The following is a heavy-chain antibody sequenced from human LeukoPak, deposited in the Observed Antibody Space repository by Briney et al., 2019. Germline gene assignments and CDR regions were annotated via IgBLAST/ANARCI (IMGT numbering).Heavy chain of an antibody. CDR3: AKHRDSGWYSPFDY. J-gene: IGHJ4*02. Sequence: GGSLRLSCAASGFTFSSYWMSWVRQAPGKGLEWVANINKDGGEKYYVDSVKGRFTISRDNAKNSLYLQMNSLRADDTAVYYCAKHRDSGWYSPFDYWGQRTLVTVSS. CDR1: GFTFSSYW. CDR2: INKDGGEK. V-gene: IGHV3-7*03. D-gene: IGHD6-19*01.